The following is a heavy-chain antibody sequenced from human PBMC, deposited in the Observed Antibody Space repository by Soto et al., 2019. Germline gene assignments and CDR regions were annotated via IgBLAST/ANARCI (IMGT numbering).Heavy chain of an antibody. CDR1: GFTFSSYS. V-gene: IGHV3-21*01. Sequence: PGGSLRLSCAASGFTFSSYSMNWVRQAPGKGLEWVSSISSSSSYIYYADSVKGRFTISRDNAKNSLYLQMNSLRAEDTAVYYCARDHGTIAAAGLNWFDPWGQGTLVTVSS. J-gene: IGHJ5*02. D-gene: IGHD6-13*01. CDR2: ISSSSSYI. CDR3: ARDHGTIAAAGLNWFDP.